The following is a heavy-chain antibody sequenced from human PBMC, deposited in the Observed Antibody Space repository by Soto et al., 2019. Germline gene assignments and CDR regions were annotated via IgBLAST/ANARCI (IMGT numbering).Heavy chain of an antibody. CDR1: GFTFSSYG. Sequence: QVQLVESGGGVVQPGRSLRLSCAASGFTFSSYGMHWVRQAPGKGLEWVAVISYDGSNKYYADSVKGRFTISRDNSKNTQDLQMNSLRAEDTAVYYCAKDLIFGFDDYWGQGTLVTVSS. V-gene: IGHV3-30*18. CDR2: ISYDGSNK. CDR3: AKDLIFGFDDY. D-gene: IGHD3-3*01. J-gene: IGHJ4*02.